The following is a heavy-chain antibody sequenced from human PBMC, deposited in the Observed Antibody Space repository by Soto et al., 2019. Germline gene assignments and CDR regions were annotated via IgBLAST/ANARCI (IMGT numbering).Heavy chain of an antibody. CDR3: PRVPVATYMIYWSDP. CDR1: GDSVSSGDYY. D-gene: IGHD3-16*01. Sequence: SETLSLTCTVSGDSVSSGDYYWTWIRQPPGEGLEWVGHIYFSGSTNCTPSLTCLVTLSLDSSKTHFSLNFPSVSSADTALYYCPRVPVATYMIYWSDPWGQGTLVAVSS. V-gene: IGHV4-61*08. CDR2: IYFSGST. J-gene: IGHJ5*02.